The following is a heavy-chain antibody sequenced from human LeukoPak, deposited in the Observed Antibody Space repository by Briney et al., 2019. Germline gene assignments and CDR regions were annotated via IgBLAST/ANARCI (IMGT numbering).Heavy chain of an antibody. CDR2: INHSGST. J-gene: IGHJ3*02. CDR3: VRELAGGSGAPRDAFDI. V-gene: IGHV4-34*01. D-gene: IGHD3-10*01. CDR1: GGSFSGYY. Sequence: SETLSLTCAVYGGSFSGYYWSWIRQPPGKGLEWIGEINHSGSTNYNPSLKSRVTISVDTSKNQFSLKLSSVTNADRAEYYCVRELAGGSGAPRDAFDIWGQGTMVTVSS.